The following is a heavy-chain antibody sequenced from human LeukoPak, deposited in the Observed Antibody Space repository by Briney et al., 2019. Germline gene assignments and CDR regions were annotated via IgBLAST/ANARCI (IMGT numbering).Heavy chain of an antibody. CDR2: ISWNSGSI. V-gene: IGHV3-9*01. J-gene: IGHJ4*02. Sequence: GGSLRLSCAASGFTFDDYAMHRVRQAPGKGLEWVSGISWNSGSIGYADSVKGRFTISRDNAKNSLYLQMNSLRAEDTALYYCAKDRVYCSGGSCYSLFDYWGQGTLVTVSS. CDR1: GFTFDDYA. CDR3: AKDRVYCSGGSCYSLFDY. D-gene: IGHD2-15*01.